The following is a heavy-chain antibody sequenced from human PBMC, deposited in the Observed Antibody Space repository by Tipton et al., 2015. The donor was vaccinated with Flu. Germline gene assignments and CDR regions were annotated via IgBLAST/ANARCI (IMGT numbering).Heavy chain of an antibody. D-gene: IGHD6-13*01. Sequence: TLSLTCTVSGGSISNTMYYWGWIRQSPGRGLDWIGSIYHSGHAYYNPSLGSRVAISVDTSKNRFSLTLTSVTAADTAVYYCARALPVFMAAAGNGAFDIWGHTTLVSVSS. J-gene: IGHJ3*02. CDR1: GGSISNTMYY. CDR3: ARALPVFMAAAGNGAFDI. CDR2: IYHSGHA. V-gene: IGHV4-39*07.